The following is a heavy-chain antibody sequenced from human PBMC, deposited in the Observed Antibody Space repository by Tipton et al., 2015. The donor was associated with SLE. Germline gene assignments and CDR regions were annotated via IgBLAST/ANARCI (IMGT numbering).Heavy chain of an antibody. CDR2: INHSGST. V-gene: IGHV4-34*01. D-gene: IGHD1-1*01. CDR1: GGSFSGYF. Sequence: TLSLTCAVYGGSFSGYFWTWIRQSPNKGLEWNGEINHSGSTNYNPSLKSRVTISVDTSKNQFSLKLSSVTAADTAVYYCARDSPHDPFDYWGQGTLVTVSS. J-gene: IGHJ4*02. CDR3: ARDSPHDPFDY.